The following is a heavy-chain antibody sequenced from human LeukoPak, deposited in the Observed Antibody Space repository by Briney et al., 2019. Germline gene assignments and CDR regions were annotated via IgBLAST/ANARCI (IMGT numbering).Heavy chain of an antibody. CDR3: AKESYATIDY. CDR1: GFTFSSYG. CDR2: ISYDGSNK. D-gene: IGHD5-12*01. V-gene: IGHV3-30*18. J-gene: IGHJ4*02. Sequence: GGSLRLSRAASGFTFSSYGMHWVRQAPGKGLEWVAVISYDGSNKYYADSVKGRFTISRDNSKNTLYLQMNSLRAEDTAVYYCAKESYATIDYWGQGTLVTVSS.